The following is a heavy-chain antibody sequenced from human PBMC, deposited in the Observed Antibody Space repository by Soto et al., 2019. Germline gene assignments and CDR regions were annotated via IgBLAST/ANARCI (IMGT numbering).Heavy chain of an antibody. V-gene: IGHV3-30*03. CDR1: GVTLSNFG. CDR3: VGEVASGY. J-gene: IGHJ4*02. D-gene: IGHD2-21*01. CDR2: ISRDGSTM. Sequence: QVQLVESGGGVVQPGRSLRLSCAASGVTLSNFGMHWVRQAPGKGLERVAVISRDGSTMLYADSVKGRFTISRDSSRNTLYLQMNSLRAEDTAVYHCVGEVASGYWGQGTLVTVSS.